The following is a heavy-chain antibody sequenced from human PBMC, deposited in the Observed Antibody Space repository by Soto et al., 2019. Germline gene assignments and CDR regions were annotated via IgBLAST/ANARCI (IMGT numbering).Heavy chain of an antibody. J-gene: IGHJ6*02. D-gene: IGHD6-13*01. Sequence: GGSLRLSCAASGFTFSSYGMHWVRQAPGNGLEWVAVISYAGSNNYYADSVKGRFTISRANSKNTLYLQMNSLRAEDTAVYFCAKDLGSSSWFSARYYGYGMDVWGQGTTVTVSS. CDR1: GFTFSSYG. CDR2: ISYAGSNN. CDR3: AKDLGSSSWFSARYYGYGMDV. V-gene: IGHV3-30*18.